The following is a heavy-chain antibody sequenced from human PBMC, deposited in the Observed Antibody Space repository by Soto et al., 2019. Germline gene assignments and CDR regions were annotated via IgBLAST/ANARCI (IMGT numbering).Heavy chain of an antibody. V-gene: IGHV4-38-2*01. Sequence: NPSETLSLTCAVSGYSISSGYYWGWIRQPPGKGLEWIGSIYHSGSTYYNPSLKSRVTISVDTSKNQFSLKLSSVTAADTAVYYCARLCSITSCLLSRIDPWGQGTLVTVS. J-gene: IGHJ5*02. CDR1: GYSISSGYY. CDR3: ARLCSITSCLLSRIDP. D-gene: IGHD2-2*01. CDR2: IYHSGST.